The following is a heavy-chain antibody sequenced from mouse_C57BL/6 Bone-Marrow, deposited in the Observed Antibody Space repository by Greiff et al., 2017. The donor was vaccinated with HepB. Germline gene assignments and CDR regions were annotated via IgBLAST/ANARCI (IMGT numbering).Heavy chain of an antibody. CDR2: ISSGGDYI. J-gene: IGHJ2*01. CDR3: TRGDIITTLLDY. CDR1: GFTFSSYA. V-gene: IGHV5-9-1*02. D-gene: IGHD2-4*01. Sequence: EVKLVESGEGLVKPGGSLKLSCAASGFTFSSYAMSWVRQTPEKRLEWVAYISSGGDYIYYADTVKGRFTISRDNARNTLYLQMSSLKSEDTAMYYCTRGDIITTLLDYWGQGTTLTVSS.